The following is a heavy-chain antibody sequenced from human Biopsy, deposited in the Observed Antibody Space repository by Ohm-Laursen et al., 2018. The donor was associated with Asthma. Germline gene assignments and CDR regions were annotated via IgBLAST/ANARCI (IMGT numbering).Heavy chain of an antibody. D-gene: IGHD3-22*01. CDR3: VKDTVEDRGGYYTFDV. Sequence: GSLRLSCTAFGFTFGGYAMSWARQAPGKGLEWVSTISPDGRSAHGPDSFRGRFTISRDNSRDTLYLQMCSLRADDTAVYYCVKDTVEDRGGYYTFDVWGQGTKVTVSS. CDR2: ISPDGRSA. CDR1: GFTFGGYA. V-gene: IGHV3-23*01. J-gene: IGHJ3*01.